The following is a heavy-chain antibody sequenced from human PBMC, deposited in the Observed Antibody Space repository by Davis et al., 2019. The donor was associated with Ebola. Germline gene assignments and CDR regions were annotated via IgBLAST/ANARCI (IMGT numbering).Heavy chain of an antibody. D-gene: IGHD6-6*01. CDR2: IRSKANSYAT. CDR3: ARDSPTRPHYYYYGMDV. J-gene: IGHJ6*02. V-gene: IGHV3-73*01. Sequence: GGSLRLSCAASGFTFSGSAMHWVRQASGKGLEWVGRIRSKANSYATAYAASVKGRFTISRDDSKNTAYLQMNSLKTEDTAVYYCARDSPTRPHYYYYGMDVWGQGTTVTVSS. CDR1: GFTFSGSA.